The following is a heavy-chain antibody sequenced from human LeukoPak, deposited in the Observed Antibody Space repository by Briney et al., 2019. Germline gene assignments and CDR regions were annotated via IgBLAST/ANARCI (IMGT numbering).Heavy chain of an antibody. V-gene: IGHV3-74*01. CDR3: ARDGYHDSSGYFRFDY. CDR1: GFTFSSYG. J-gene: IGHJ4*02. Sequence: GSLRLSGAASGFTFSSYGRHWVRQPPGKGLVWVSRINTDGSTTTYADSVKGRFTISRDNAKNTLYLQMNSLRAEDTAVYYCARDGYHDSSGYFRFDYWGQGTLVTVSS. CDR2: INTDGSTT. D-gene: IGHD3-22*01.